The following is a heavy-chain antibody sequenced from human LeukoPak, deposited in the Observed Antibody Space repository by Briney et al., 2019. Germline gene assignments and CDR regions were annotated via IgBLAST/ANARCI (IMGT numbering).Heavy chain of an antibody. V-gene: IGHV3-23*01. CDR2: ISGGGDST. CDR1: GFTFSNYA. Sequence: GGSLRLSCAASGFTFSNYAMSWVRQAPGKGLEWVSGISGGGDSTYYADSVKGRFTISRDNSKNTLYLQMNSLRAEDTAVYYCAKVIVGATRAEYFQHWGQGTLVTVSS. CDR3: AKVIVGATRAEYFQH. D-gene: IGHD1-26*01. J-gene: IGHJ1*01.